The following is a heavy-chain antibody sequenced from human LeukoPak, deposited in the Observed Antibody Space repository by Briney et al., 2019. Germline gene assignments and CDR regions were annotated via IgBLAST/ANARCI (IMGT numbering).Heavy chain of an antibody. J-gene: IGHJ4*02. CDR3: ARDVTEPVFYDT. D-gene: IGHD2-8*01. CDR2: ISNSGDNK. CDR1: GSTFYNYA. V-gene: IGHV3-23*01. Sequence: GGALRLSCAASGSTFYNYAMAWVRQAPGKGLELVSSISNSGDNKYYADAVKGRFTISRENSKNTVYLQMYSLRVEDTARYYCARDVTEPVFYDTWGQGTLASVSS.